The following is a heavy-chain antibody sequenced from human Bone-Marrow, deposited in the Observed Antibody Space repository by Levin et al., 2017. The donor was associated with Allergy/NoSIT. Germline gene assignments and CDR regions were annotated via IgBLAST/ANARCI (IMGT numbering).Heavy chain of an antibody. CDR2: INPNSGNT. V-gene: IGHV1-8*01. Sequence: ASVKVSCKTSGYTFTSYHVYWVRQAPGQGLEWMGYINPNSGNTGYAQKFQGRVTVTRNSSITTAHMELSGLRSEDTAMYYCARGDCYSGSCYGPDWFDPWGQGTQVTVSS. J-gene: IGHJ5*02. CDR1: GYTFTSYH. CDR3: ARGDCYSGSCYGPDWFDP. D-gene: IGHD2-15*01.